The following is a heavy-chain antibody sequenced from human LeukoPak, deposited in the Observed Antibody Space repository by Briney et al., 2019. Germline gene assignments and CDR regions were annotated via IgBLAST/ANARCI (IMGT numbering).Heavy chain of an antibody. D-gene: IGHD2-15*01. CDR3: ARDSPGYCSGGSCPKGYYYYYGMDV. CDR1: GGTFSTFP. Sequence: SVKVSCKASGGTFSTFPISWVRQAPGQGLEWMGRIIPILGIANHAQKFQGRVTITADKSTSTAYMELSSLRSEDTAVYYCARDSPGYCSGGSCPKGYYYYYGMDVWGQGTTVTVSS. J-gene: IGHJ6*02. CDR2: IIPILGIA. V-gene: IGHV1-69*04.